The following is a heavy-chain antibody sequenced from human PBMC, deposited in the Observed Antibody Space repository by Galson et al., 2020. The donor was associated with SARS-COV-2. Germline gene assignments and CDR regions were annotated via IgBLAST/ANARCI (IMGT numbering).Heavy chain of an antibody. J-gene: IGHJ4*02. CDR1: GYTFGDYG. CDR2: IRSIPYGATT. D-gene: IGHD5-18*01. CDR3: SRGGGVKRGYSYERDGHDY. Sequence: GGSLRLSCTGSGYTFGDYGVSWVRQAPGKGLEWVAFIRSIPYGATTYYAASVSGRFTISRDASKSIVYLQMNSLKAEDTAVYYCSRGGGVKRGYSYERDGHDYWGQGTLVTVSS. V-gene: IGHV3-49*04.